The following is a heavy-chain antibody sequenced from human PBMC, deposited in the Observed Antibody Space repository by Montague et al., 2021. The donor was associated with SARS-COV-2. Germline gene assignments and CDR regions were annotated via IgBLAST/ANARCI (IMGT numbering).Heavy chain of an antibody. CDR1: GFIFSDYY. CDR2: ISGSGSKT. J-gene: IGHJ3*02. V-gene: IGHV3-11*01. D-gene: IGHD5-12*01. Sequence: SLRLSCAASGFIFSDYYMTWIRQAPGKGLEWVSHISGSGSKTYYAESVKGRFTISRDTANNSVYLQMKFPGAKDTAVYYCARDQGGYGTFDIWGQGTMVTVSS. CDR3: ARDQGGYGTFDI.